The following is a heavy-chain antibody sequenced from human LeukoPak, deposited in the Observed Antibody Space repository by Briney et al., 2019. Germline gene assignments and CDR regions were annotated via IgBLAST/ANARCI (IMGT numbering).Heavy chain of an antibody. V-gene: IGHV6-1*01. D-gene: IGHD2-2*01. CDR2: TYYRSKWSN. J-gene: IGHJ6*02. CDR1: GDSVSSNSAA. Sequence: SQTLSLTCAISGDSVSSNSAAWNWIRQSPSRGLEWLGRTYYRSKWSNDYAVSVKGRITINPDTSKNQFSLQLNSVTPEDTAVYYCARDPVVPAAIGRVVNYYYGMDVWGQGTTVTVSS. CDR3: ARDPVVPAAIGRVVNYYYGMDV.